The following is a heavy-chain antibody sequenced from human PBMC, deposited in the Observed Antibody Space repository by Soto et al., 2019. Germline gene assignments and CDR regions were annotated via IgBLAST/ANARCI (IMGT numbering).Heavy chain of an antibody. Sequence: SVKVSCKASGGTFSSYAISWVRQAPGQGLEWMGGIIPTFGTANYAQKFQGRVTITADESTSTAYMELSSLRSEDTAVYYCARVEVNYYDSSGPHYYFDYWGQGTLVTVSS. D-gene: IGHD3-22*01. CDR2: IIPTFGTA. V-gene: IGHV1-69*13. CDR1: GGTFSSYA. CDR3: ARVEVNYYDSSGPHYYFDY. J-gene: IGHJ4*02.